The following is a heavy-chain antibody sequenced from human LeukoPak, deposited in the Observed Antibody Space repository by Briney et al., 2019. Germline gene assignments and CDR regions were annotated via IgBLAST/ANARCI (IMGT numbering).Heavy chain of an antibody. CDR2: IYSGGST. CDR1: GFTVSSNY. Sequence: GGSLRLSCAASGFTVSSNYMSWVRQAPGKGLEWVSVIYSGGSTYYADSVKGRFTISRDNSKNTLYLQMNSLRAEDTAVYYCARDYYDSSGYYDYWGQGTLVTVSS. V-gene: IGHV3-53*01. D-gene: IGHD3-22*01. J-gene: IGHJ4*02. CDR3: ARDYYDSSGYYDY.